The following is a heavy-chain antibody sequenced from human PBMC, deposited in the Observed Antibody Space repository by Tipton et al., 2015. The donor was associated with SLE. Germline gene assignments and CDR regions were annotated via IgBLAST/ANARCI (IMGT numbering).Heavy chain of an antibody. J-gene: IGHJ3*02. Sequence: SLRLSCAASGFTFSSYGIHWVRQAPGKGLEWVVVIWYDGSNKYYADSVKGRFTISRDNSKNTLYLQMNSLRAEDTAVYYCAKVEGSGSSPEAFDIWGQGTMVTVSS. V-gene: IGHV3-33*06. CDR1: GFTFSSYG. CDR2: IWYDGSNK. CDR3: AKVEGSGSSPEAFDI. D-gene: IGHD1-26*01.